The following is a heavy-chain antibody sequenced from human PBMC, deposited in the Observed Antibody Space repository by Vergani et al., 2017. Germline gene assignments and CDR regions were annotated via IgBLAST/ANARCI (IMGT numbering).Heavy chain of an antibody. CDR1: GFTFDDYA. Sequence: EVQLVESGGGLVQPGRSLRLSCAASGFTFDDYAMHWVRQAPGKGLEWVSGISWNSGSIGYADSVKGRFTISRDNAKNSLYLQMNSLRAEDTAVYYCAKDGPRDYGDGASGWFDPWGQGTLVTVSS. CDR2: ISWNSGSI. D-gene: IGHD4-17*01. J-gene: IGHJ5*02. CDR3: AKDGPRDYGDGASGWFDP. V-gene: IGHV3-9*01.